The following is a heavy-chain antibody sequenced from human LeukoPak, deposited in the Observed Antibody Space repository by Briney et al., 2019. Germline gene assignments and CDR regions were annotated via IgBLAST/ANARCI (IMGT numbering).Heavy chain of an antibody. CDR2: ISGSGGST. D-gene: IGHD5-24*01. Sequence: GGSLRLSCAASGFTFSSYAMSSVRQAPGKGLEWVSAISGSGGSTYYADSVKGRFTISRDNSKNTLSLQMNSLRAEDTAVYYCAKDLSQMATIIGGQGTLVTVSS. CDR3: AKDLSQMATII. V-gene: IGHV3-23*01. J-gene: IGHJ4*02. CDR1: GFTFSSYA.